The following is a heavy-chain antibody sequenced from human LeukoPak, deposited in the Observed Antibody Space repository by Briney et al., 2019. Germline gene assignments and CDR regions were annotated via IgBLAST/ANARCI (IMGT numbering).Heavy chain of an antibody. J-gene: IGHJ4*02. D-gene: IGHD5-12*01. CDR1: GFTFDDYA. CDR3: ARGRGLDYFDY. V-gene: IGHV3-9*01. Sequence: PGGSLRLSCAASGFTFDDYAMHWVRQAPGKGLEWVSGISWNSGSIGYADSVKGRFTISRENAKNSLYLQMNSLRAGDTAVYYCARGRGLDYFDYWGQGTLVTVSS. CDR2: ISWNSGSI.